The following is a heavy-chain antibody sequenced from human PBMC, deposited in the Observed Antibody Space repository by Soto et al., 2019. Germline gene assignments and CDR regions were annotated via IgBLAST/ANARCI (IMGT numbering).Heavy chain of an antibody. Sequence: SETLSLTCAVYGGSFSGYCWSWIRQPPGKGLEWIGEINHSGSTNYNPSLKSRVTISVDTSKSQFSLKLSSVTAADTAVYYCARGAIQLWFNWFDPWGQGTLVTVSS. CDR1: GGSFSGYC. CDR2: INHSGST. J-gene: IGHJ5*02. V-gene: IGHV4-34*01. D-gene: IGHD5-18*01. CDR3: ARGAIQLWFNWFDP.